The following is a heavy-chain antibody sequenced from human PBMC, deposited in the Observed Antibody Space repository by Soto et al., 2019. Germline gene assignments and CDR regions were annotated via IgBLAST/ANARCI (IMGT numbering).Heavy chain of an antibody. V-gene: IGHV1-2*02. CDR1: GYTFSDHY. CDR2: INPNSGGT. D-gene: IGHD1-1*01. CDR3: VRGGQLAGQTSSEAHHPFDL. Sequence: ASVKVSCKTSGYTFSDHYTHWVRQAPGQGLEWMGWINPNSGGTGYAEKFQGRVTMTRDTSISTAYMELNRLNSDDTAVYYCVRGGQLAGQTSSEAHHPFDLWGQGTLVTVSS. J-gene: IGHJ4*02.